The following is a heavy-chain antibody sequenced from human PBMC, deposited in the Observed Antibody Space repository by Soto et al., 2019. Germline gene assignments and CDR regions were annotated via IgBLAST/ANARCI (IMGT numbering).Heavy chain of an antibody. CDR1: GDSVSSNSAA. CDR3: ALSQELELGGDYYYYMDV. D-gene: IGHD1-7*01. Sequence: SQTLSLTCAISGDSVSSNSAAWNWIRQSPSRGLEWLGRTYYRSKWYNDYAVSVKSRITINPDTSKNQFSLQLNSVTPEDTAVYYCALSQELELGGDYYYYMDVWGKGTTVTVSS. V-gene: IGHV6-1*01. J-gene: IGHJ6*03. CDR2: TYYRSKWYN.